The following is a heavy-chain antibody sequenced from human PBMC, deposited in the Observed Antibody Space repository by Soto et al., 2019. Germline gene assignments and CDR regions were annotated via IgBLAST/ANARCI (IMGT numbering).Heavy chain of an antibody. J-gene: IGHJ6*03. CDR3: AKGHSGSFYYYYMDV. D-gene: IGHD3-10*01. CDR1: GFTFRTYA. V-gene: IGHV3-23*01. CDR2: ISGSGGST. Sequence: GVSLRLSCAASGFTFRTYAMSWVRQAPGKGLEWVSAISGSGGSTYYADSVKGRFTISRDNSKNTLYLQMNSLRGEDTAVYYCAKGHSGSFYYYYMDVWGKGTTVTVSS.